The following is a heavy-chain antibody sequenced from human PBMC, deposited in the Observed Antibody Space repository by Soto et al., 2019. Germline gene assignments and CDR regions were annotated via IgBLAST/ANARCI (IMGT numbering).Heavy chain of an antibody. V-gene: IGHV3-23*03. CDR3: ARDRQPDAIWTFDY. CDR1: GFSLSAYT. J-gene: IGHJ4*02. D-gene: IGHD2-8*01. Sequence: GSLRLSWSASGFSLSAYTMGWVRLAPGKGLEWVASLFSGGVSTRYADSVTGRFTISRDNSKNMLYLQMNSLGVDDTALYYCARDRQPDAIWTFDYWGRGILVTVSS. CDR2: LFSGGVST.